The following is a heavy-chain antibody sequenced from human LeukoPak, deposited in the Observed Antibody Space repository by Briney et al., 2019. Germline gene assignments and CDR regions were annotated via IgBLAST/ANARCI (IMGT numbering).Heavy chain of an antibody. V-gene: IGHV3-23*01. CDR3: ASRNYYDSSGYYYPYYFDY. CDR1: GFTFSSYA. Sequence: GGSLRLSCAASGFTFSSYAMSWVRQAPGKGLEWVSAISGSGGSTYYADSVKGRFTISRDNSKNTPYLQMNSLRAEDTAVYYCASRNYYDSSGYYYPYYFDYWGQGTLVTVSS. CDR2: ISGSGGST. J-gene: IGHJ4*02. D-gene: IGHD3-22*01.